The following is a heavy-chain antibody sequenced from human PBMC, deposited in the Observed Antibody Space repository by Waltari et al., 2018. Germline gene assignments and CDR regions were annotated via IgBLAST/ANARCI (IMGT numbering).Heavy chain of an antibody. CDR2: VDPEDGET. CDR1: GYTFTDYY. D-gene: IGHD6-13*01. V-gene: IGHV1-69-2*01. Sequence: EVQLVQSGAEVKKPGATVTISCKVSGYTFTDYYMHWVQQAPGKGLGWMGLVDPEDGETIYAEKFQGRVTITADTSTDTAYMELSSLRSEDTAVYYCATGIAAAGTGVAGYYYYGMDVWGQGTTVTVSS. CDR3: ATGIAAAGTGVAGYYYYGMDV. J-gene: IGHJ6*02.